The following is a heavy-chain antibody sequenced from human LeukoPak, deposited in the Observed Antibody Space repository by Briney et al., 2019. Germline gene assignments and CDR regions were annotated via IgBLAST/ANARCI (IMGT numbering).Heavy chain of an antibody. CDR2: IYTSGST. D-gene: IGHD5-18*01. Sequence: SETLSLTCTVSGGSISSYYWSWIRQPAGKGLEWIGRIYTSGSTNYNPSLKSRVTMSEDTSKNQFSLKLSSVTAADTAVYYCAREGYSYGYPSTFDYWGQGTLVTVSS. CDR1: GGSISSYY. V-gene: IGHV4-4*07. J-gene: IGHJ4*02. CDR3: AREGYSYGYPSTFDY.